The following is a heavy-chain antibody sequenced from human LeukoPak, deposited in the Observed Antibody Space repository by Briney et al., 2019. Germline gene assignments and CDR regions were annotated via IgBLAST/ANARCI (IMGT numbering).Heavy chain of an antibody. J-gene: IGHJ4*02. CDR2: IYPGDSDT. Sequence: GESLKISCKGSGYSFFRYWIGWVRQTPGKGLEWMGIIYPGDSDTRYSPSFQGQVTISADKSIDTAYLQWSSLKASDSAMYYCARRVGTQYYFDYWGQGTLVTVSS. V-gene: IGHV5-51*01. CDR1: GYSFFRYW. CDR3: ARRVGTQYYFDY. D-gene: IGHD7-27*01.